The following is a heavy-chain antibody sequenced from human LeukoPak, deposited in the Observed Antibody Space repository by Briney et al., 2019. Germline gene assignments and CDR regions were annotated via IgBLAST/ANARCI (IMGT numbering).Heavy chain of an antibody. CDR3: ARGGYHAYYLDY. J-gene: IGHJ4*02. CDR1: GFTFSSYA. Sequence: GGSLRLSCAASGFTFSSYAMHWVRQAPGKGLEWVAVISYDGSNKYYADSVKGRLTISRDNAKNTLYLQMNSLRAEDTAMYYCARGGYHAYYLDYWGQGSLVTVSS. V-gene: IGHV3-30-3*01. CDR2: ISYDGSNK. D-gene: IGHD5-18*01.